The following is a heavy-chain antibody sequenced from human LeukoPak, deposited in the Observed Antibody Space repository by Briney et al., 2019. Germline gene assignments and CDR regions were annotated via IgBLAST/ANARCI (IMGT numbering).Heavy chain of an antibody. D-gene: IGHD6-25*01. Sequence: GGSLRLSCTASGYTFCDYGMHEVRQAPGKGLEWLSVISYSGVVKFYADSVKGRFTISRDNSKNTLYLQMNNLADEDTAVYYSSKDAAVLTSGLAASCLDSWGQGTLVTVSS. J-gene: IGHJ5*01. CDR1: GYTFCDYG. CDR3: SKDAAVLTSGLAASCLDS. CDR2: ISYSGVVK. V-gene: IGHV3-30*18.